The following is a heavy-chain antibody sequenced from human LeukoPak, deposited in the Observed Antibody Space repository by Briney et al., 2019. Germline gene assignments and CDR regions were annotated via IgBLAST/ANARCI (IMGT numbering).Heavy chain of an antibody. Sequence: SETLSLTCTVSGGSISSYYWSWIRQAPGKGLEWIGYIYYSGSTNYNPSLKSRVTISVDTSKNQFSLKLSSVTAADTAVYYCARDKKGTSCNDYWGQGTLVTVSS. V-gene: IGHV4-59*01. J-gene: IGHJ4*02. CDR1: GGSISSYY. D-gene: IGHD2-2*01. CDR2: IYYSGST. CDR3: ARDKKGTSCNDY.